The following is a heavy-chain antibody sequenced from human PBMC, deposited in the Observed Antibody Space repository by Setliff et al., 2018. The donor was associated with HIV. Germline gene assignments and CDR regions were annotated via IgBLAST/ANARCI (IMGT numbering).Heavy chain of an antibody. CDR3: ARGGSRGSWY. Sequence: SETLSLTCTVSGGFISTGGYSWSWIRQPPGKGLEWIGYIYHSGNTYYNPSLKSRVSISVDRSKNHFSLRLSSVTAADTAVYYCARGGSRGSWYWGQGTLVTVSS. V-gene: IGHV4-30-2*01. D-gene: IGHD6-13*01. CDR2: IYHSGNT. J-gene: IGHJ4*02. CDR1: GGFISTGGYS.